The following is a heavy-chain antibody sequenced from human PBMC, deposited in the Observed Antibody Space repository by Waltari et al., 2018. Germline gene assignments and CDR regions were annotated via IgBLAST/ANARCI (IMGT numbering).Heavy chain of an antibody. CDR1: GGSLGGSY. V-gene: IGHV4-59*12. D-gene: IGHD2-15*01. J-gene: IGHJ5*02. CDR3: VRLRGGWSTAYNWFDP. Sequence: QVLLQESGPGLVRPSETLSPTCTVTGGSLGGSYWSWIRQPPGKGREWRGYISSSGNTNYNTSLDNRVMILLDTSKSQFSLRLNSVTAADTAVYFCVRLRGGWSTAYNWFDPWGQGTLVTVSS. CDR2: ISSSGNT.